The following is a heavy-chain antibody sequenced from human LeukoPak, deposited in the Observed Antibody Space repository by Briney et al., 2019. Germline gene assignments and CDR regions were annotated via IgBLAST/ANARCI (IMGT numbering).Heavy chain of an antibody. CDR1: GYTFTSYG. J-gene: IGHJ3*02. CDR2: ISAYNGNT. Sequence: GASVKVSCKASGYTFTSYGISWVRQAPGQGLEWMGWISAYNGNTNYAQKLRGRVTMTTDTSTSTAYMELRSLRSDDTAVYYCARDPITIFGVVIYADDAFDIWGQGTMVTVSS. CDR3: ARDPITIFGVVIYADDAFDI. V-gene: IGHV1-18*01. D-gene: IGHD3-3*01.